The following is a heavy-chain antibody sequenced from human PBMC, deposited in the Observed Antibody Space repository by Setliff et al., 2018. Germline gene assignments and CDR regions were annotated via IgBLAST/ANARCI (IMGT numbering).Heavy chain of an antibody. V-gene: IGHV4-38-2*01. CDR2: IFQSGIT. Sequence: PSETLSLTCAVSGFSITSGYYWGWIRQSPGKGPEWIGNIFQSGITFYNLSLKSRVTISVDTSKRQFSLKLSSVTAADMAVYYCRFWSGYYKNDYWAQGTVVTVSS. D-gene: IGHD3-3*01. CDR1: GFSITSGYY. J-gene: IGHJ4*02. CDR3: RFWSGYYKNDY.